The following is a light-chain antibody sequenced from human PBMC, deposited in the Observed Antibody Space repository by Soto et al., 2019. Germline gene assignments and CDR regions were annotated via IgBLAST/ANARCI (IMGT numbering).Light chain of an antibody. CDR3: SSYTSSSTPYV. V-gene: IGLV2-14*01. CDR2: DVT. J-gene: IGLJ1*01. Sequence: QSALTQPASVSGSPGQSITISCTGNSSDVGGYNFVSWYQQRPDKAPKLTIYDVTKRPSGVSNRFSGSKSGNTASLIISGLQAEDEADYYCSSYTSSSTPYVFGTGTKLTVL. CDR1: SSDVGGYNF.